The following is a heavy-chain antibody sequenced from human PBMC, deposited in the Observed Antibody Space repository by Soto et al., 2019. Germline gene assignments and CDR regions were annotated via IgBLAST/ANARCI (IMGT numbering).Heavy chain of an antibody. CDR1: SGSISPYY. D-gene: IGHD1-26*01. CDR3: ARVGMNKRSSGSYFAFDV. CDR2: IYYSGST. Sequence: QVQLQESGPGLVKPSETLSLTCTVSSGSISPYYWSWIRQPPGKALEWIGYIYYSGSTNYSPSLKSPVTISLDTSKSQFSLRLSSVTAADTAVYYCARVGMNKRSSGSYFAFDVWGRGTMVVVSS. J-gene: IGHJ3*01. V-gene: IGHV4-59*01.